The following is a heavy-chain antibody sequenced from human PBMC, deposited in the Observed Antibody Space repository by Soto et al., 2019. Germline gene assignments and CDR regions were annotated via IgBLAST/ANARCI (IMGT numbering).Heavy chain of an antibody. V-gene: IGHV3-66*01. J-gene: IGHJ4*02. CDR2: IYSGGST. D-gene: IGHD4-17*01. Sequence: EVQLVESGGGLVQPGGSLRLSCAASGFTVSSNYMSWVRQAPGKGLEWVSVIYSGGSTYYADSVKGRYTISRDNSKNTLYLQMNRLTAEDTAVYYCASDDYWPFHYWGQGTLVTVSS. CDR1: GFTVSSNY. CDR3: ASDDYWPFHY.